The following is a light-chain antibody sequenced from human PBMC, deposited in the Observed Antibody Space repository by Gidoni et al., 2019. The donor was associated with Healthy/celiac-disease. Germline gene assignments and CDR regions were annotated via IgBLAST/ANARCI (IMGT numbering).Light chain of an antibody. CDR1: SSNIGSNT. CDR3: AAWDDSLNGPSVV. V-gene: IGLV1-44*01. J-gene: IGLJ2*01. CDR2: SNN. Sequence: QSVLTQPPSASGTPGQRVPISCSGSSSNIGSNTVNWYQQLPGTAAKLLIYSNNQRPSGVPDRFSSSKSGTSASLAISGLQSEDEADYYCAAWDDSLNGPSVVFGGGTKLTVL.